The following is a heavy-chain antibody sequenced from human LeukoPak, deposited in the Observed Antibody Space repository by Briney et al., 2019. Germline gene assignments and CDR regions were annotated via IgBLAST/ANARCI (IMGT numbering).Heavy chain of an antibody. V-gene: IGHV4-31*03. Sequence: SQTLSLTCTVSGGSISSGGYYWSWIRQHPGKGLEWIGYIYYSGSTYYNPSLKSRVTISVATSKNQFSLKLSSVTAADTAVYYCGGVLWVRGDSKPNYFVYGGQGTLVTVSS. CDR3: GGVLWVRGDSKPNYFVY. CDR2: IYYSGST. D-gene: IGHD2-21*02. J-gene: IGHJ4*02. CDR1: GGSISSGGYY.